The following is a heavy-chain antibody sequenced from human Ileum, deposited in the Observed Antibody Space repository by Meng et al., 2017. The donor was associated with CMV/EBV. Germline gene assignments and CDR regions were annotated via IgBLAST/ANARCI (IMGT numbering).Heavy chain of an antibody. D-gene: IGHD1-26*01. V-gene: IGHV4-39*07. CDR1: GDPISSGSHS. J-gene: IGHJ4*02. Sequence: QMQRQESGPGLVKPAKTLSLTCIGSGDPISSGSHSWAWFRQPPGKRLEWIGSMYFSGIADYHPSLKSRVTISLHATQKQFSLRLTSVTAADSAVYFCARDLTNKWFYYWGQGTLVTVSS. CDR3: ARDLTNKWFYY. CDR2: MYFSGIA.